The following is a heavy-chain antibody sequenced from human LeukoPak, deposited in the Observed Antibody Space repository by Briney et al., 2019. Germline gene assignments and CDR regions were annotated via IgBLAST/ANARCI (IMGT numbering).Heavy chain of an antibody. J-gene: IGHJ4*02. CDR2: INPSGGST. D-gene: IGHD6-13*01. V-gene: IGHV1-46*01. Sequence: ASVKVSCKASGYTFTSYYMHWVRLAPGQGLEWMGIINPSGGSTSYAQKFQGRVTMTRDTSTSTVYMELTSLRSEDTAVYYCARAAAAGRHAPPVGYWGQGTPVTVSS. CDR1: GYTFTSYY. CDR3: ARAAAAGRHAPPVGY.